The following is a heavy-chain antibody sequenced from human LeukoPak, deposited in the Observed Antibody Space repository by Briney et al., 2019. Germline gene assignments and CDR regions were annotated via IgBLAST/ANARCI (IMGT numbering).Heavy chain of an antibody. Sequence: ASVKVSCKASGGTFSSYAISWVRQAPGQGLEWMGAIIPIFGTANYAQKFQGRVTITADESTSTAYMELSSLRSEDTAVYYCARDRVTTVRGRHVDYYYYMDVWGKGTTVTVSS. CDR1: GGTFSSYA. CDR2: IIPIFGTA. J-gene: IGHJ6*03. V-gene: IGHV1-69*13. CDR3: ARDRVTTVRGRHVDYYYYMDV. D-gene: IGHD3-10*01.